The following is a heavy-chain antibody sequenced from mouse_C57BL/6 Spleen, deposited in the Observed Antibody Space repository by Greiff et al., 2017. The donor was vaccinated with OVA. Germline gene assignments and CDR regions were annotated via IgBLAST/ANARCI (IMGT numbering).Heavy chain of an antibody. D-gene: IGHD1-1*01. CDR2: IYPGNSDT. CDR3: TRGDYYGTPFAY. V-gene: IGHV1-5*01. J-gene: IGHJ3*01. Sequence: EVQLQQSGTVLARPGASVKMSCKTSGYTFTSYWMHWVKQRPGQGLEWIGAIYPGNSDTSYNQKFKGKAKLTAVTSASTAYMELSSLTNEDSAVYYCTRGDYYGTPFAYWGQGTLVTVSA. CDR1: GYTFTSYW.